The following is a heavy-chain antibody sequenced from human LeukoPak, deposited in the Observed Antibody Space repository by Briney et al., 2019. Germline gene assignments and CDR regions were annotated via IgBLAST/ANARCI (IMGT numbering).Heavy chain of an antibody. CDR1: GFTVSSTY. J-gene: IGHJ4*02. CDR3: ARDTFNY. V-gene: IGHV3-66*01. CDR2: IYSGGST. Sequence: GGSLRLSCAASGFTVSSTYMNWVHQAPGKGLEWVSVIYSGGSTYYADSVKGRFTISRDNSKNTLYLQMNSLRVEDTAVYYCARDTFNYWGQGTLVTVSS.